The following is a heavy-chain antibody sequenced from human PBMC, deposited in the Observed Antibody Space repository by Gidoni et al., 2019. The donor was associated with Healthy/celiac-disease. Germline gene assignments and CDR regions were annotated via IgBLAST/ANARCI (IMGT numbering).Heavy chain of an antibody. J-gene: IGHJ6*02. V-gene: IGHV4-34*01. CDR1: GGSFSGYY. CDR3: ARGKSYDFWSGYSRSTYYGMDV. Sequence: QVQLQQWGAGLLKPSETLSLTCAVYGGSFSGYYWSWIRQPPGKGLEWIGEINHSGSTKDNPSLKRRVTISVDTSKNQFSRKLRSVTAADTAVYYCARGKSYDFWSGYSRSTYYGMDVWGQGTTVTVSS. CDR2: INHSGST. D-gene: IGHD3-3*01.